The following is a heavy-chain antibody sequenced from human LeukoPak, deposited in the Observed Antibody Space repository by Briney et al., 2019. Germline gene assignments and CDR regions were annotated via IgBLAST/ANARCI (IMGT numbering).Heavy chain of an antibody. D-gene: IGHD3-9*01. Sequence: ASVKVSCKASGYTFTGYYMHWVRQAPGQGLEWMGGIIPIFGTANYAQKFQGRVTITADKSTSTAYMELSSLRSEDTAVYYRARDLSYDILTGYSPGFDPWGQGTLVTVSS. V-gene: IGHV1-69*06. CDR1: GYTFTGYY. J-gene: IGHJ5*02. CDR2: IIPIFGTA. CDR3: ARDLSYDILTGYSPGFDP.